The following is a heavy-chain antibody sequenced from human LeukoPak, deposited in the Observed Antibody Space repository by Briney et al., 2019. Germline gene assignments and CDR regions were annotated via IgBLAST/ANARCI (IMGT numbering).Heavy chain of an antibody. Sequence: ASVKVSCKASGYTLTGYYMHWVRQAPGQGPEWIGLINPSGAGTNYAQKFQGRVSVTRDTSTTTVYMELSTLRSDDTAVYYCARAPPYMGTYGGATLDIWGQGTMVTVSS. J-gene: IGHJ3*02. CDR1: GYTLTGYY. V-gene: IGHV1-46*01. D-gene: IGHD1-26*01. CDR2: INPSGAGT. CDR3: ARAPPYMGTYGGATLDI.